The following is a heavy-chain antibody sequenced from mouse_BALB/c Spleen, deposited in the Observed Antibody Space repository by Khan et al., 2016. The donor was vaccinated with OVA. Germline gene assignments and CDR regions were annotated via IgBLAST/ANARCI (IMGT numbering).Heavy chain of an antibody. Sequence: EVELVESGGGVVKPGGSLKLSCSASGFTFSSYAMSWVRQTPEKRLEWVATISSGGHYTFYPDSVKGRFTISRDSAKNTLYLQMSSLRSEDTAMSDWAISLVDYYAMDYWGQGTSVPASS. J-gene: IGHJ4*01. V-gene: IGHV5-9-3*01. D-gene: IGHD2-2*01. CDR1: GFTFSSYA. CDR3: AISLVDYYAMDY. CDR2: ISSGGHYT.